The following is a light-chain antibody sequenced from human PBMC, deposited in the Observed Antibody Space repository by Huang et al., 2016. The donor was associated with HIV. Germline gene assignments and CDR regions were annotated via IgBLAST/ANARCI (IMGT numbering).Light chain of an antibody. Sequence: DILMTQTPLSLSVTPGQPASISCKSSQSLRNSNGRTYLYWYLQKAGQPPQLLIYEVSSRFSGVPDRFSGSGSGKDFTLKISRVEAEDVGVYYCMQGIQLGGTFGQGTKVEFK. CDR1: QSLRNSNGRTY. CDR3: MQGIQLGGT. CDR2: EVS. J-gene: IGKJ1*01. V-gene: IGKV2-29*02.